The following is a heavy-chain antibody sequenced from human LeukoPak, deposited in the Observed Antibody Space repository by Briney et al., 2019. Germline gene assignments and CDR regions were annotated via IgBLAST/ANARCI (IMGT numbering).Heavy chain of an antibody. Sequence: GGSLRLSCAASGFTFTTYWMGWVRQAPGKGLEWVANIKQDGSEKYYVDSVKGRFTISRDNAKNSLSLQMNSLRAEDTAVYYCARQRVRGVIGYFDYWGQGTLVTVSS. CDR3: ARQRVRGVIGYFDY. D-gene: IGHD3-10*01. V-gene: IGHV3-7*01. CDR2: IKQDGSEK. J-gene: IGHJ4*02. CDR1: GFTFTTYW.